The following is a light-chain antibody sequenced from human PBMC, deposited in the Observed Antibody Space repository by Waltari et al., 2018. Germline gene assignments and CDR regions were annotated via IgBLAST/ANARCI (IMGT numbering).Light chain of an antibody. CDR1: QSISSY. J-gene: IGKJ4*01. V-gene: IGKV3-20*01. Sequence: ESVLTQSPGTLSLSPGERATLSCRASQSISSYLAWYQQKPGQAPRLLIYGGSSRATGIPDRFSGSGSGTDFTLTISRLEPEDFAVYYCQQYGSSPISFGGGTKVEIK. CDR2: GGS. CDR3: QQYGSSPIS.